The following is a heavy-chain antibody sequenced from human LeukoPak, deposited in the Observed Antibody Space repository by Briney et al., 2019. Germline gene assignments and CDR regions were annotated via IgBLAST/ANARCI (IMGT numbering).Heavy chain of an antibody. Sequence: ASVKVSCKASGYTFTSYGISWVRQAPGQGLEWMGWMNPNSGNTGYAQKFQGRVTITRNTSISTAYMELSSLRSEDTAVYYCARGSDGDFWSGSPDYWGQGTLVTVSS. CDR2: MNPNSGNT. V-gene: IGHV1-8*03. D-gene: IGHD3-3*01. CDR1: GYTFTSYG. J-gene: IGHJ4*02. CDR3: ARGSDGDFWSGSPDY.